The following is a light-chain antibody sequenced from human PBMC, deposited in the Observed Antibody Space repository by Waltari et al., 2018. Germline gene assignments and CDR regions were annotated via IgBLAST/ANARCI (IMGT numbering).Light chain of an antibody. CDR3: QESYSTPFT. CDR2: AAS. V-gene: IGKV1-39*01. Sequence: DIQMTESTSSLSASVGDRVTITCRASQSIRSYLNWYQQKPGKAPKLLIYAASSLQSGVPSRFSGSGSGTDFTLTITSLQPEDFATYYCQESYSTPFTFGPGTKVAIK. J-gene: IGKJ3*01. CDR1: QSIRSY.